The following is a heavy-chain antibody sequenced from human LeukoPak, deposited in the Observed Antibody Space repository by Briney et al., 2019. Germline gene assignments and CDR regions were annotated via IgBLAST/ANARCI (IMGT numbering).Heavy chain of an antibody. V-gene: IGHV3-30*02. CDR1: GFTFSSYG. CDR3: ARSGSLSHSFDY. Sequence: GGSLRLSCAASGFTFSSYGMHWIRQAPGKGLEWVAFIRYDGSNKYYADSVKGRFTISRDNSKNTLYLQMNSLRAEDTAVYYCARSGSLSHSFDYWGQGTLVTVSS. CDR2: IRYDGSNK. J-gene: IGHJ4*02. D-gene: IGHD3-16*02.